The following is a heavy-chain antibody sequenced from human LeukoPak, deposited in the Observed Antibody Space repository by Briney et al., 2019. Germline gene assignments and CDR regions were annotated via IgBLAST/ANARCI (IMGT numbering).Heavy chain of an antibody. CDR2: ISWDGGYT. D-gene: IGHD2/OR15-2a*01. J-gene: IGHJ5*02. Sequence: PGGSLRLSCAASRFTFDNYAMNWVRQAPGKGLEWVSLISWDGGYTYYADSVKGRFTISRDNAKNSLYLQMKSLRAEDTAVYYCARGKTSQNIVTRKTYNWFDPWGQGTLVTVSS. CDR3: ARGKTSQNIVTRKTYNWFDP. V-gene: IGHV3-43D*03. CDR1: RFTFDNYA.